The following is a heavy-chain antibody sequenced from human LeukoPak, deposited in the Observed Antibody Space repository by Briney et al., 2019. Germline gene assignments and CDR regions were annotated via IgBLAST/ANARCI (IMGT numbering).Heavy chain of an antibody. CDR1: GGSISSYY. J-gene: IGHJ6*03. V-gene: IGHV4-34*01. Sequence: SETLSLTCTVSGGSISSYYWSWIRQPPGKGLEWIGEINHSGSTNYNPSLKSRVTISVDTSKNQFSLKLSSVTAADTAVYYCARRTRVVVPAAIEGPYYYYYMDVWGKGTTVTVSS. D-gene: IGHD2-2*01. CDR2: INHSGST. CDR3: ARRTRVVVPAAIEGPYYYYYMDV.